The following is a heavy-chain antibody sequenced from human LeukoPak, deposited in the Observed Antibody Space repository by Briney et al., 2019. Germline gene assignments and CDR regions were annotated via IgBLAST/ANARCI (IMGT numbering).Heavy chain of an antibody. Sequence: PSETLSLTCAVSGGSLSSSNWWSWVRQPPGKGLEWIGEIYHSGSTNYNPSLKSRVTISVDKSKNQFSLKLSSVTAADTAVYYCARGEAAAAADWYFDLWGRGTLVTVSS. CDR1: GGSLSSSNW. V-gene: IGHV4-4*02. CDR2: IYHSGST. D-gene: IGHD6-13*01. CDR3: ARGEAAAAADWYFDL. J-gene: IGHJ2*01.